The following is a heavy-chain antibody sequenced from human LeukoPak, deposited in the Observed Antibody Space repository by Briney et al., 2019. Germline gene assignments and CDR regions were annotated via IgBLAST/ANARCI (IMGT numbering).Heavy chain of an antibody. V-gene: IGHV4-34*01. J-gene: IGHJ2*01. CDR1: GGSFSGYY. CDR2: INHSGDT. Sequence: PSETLSLTCAVYGGSFSGYYWSWIRLPPGEGLEWIGEINHSGDTKYNPSLKSRVTILVDTSKNRFSLKLTSVTAADTAVYFCARVAAPQRTYWYFDLWGRGALVPVSS. D-gene: IGHD6-6*01. CDR3: ARVAAPQRTYWYFDL.